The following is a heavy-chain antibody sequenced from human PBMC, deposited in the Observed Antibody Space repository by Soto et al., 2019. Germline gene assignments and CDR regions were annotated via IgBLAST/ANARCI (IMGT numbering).Heavy chain of an antibody. V-gene: IGHV1-3*05. CDR1: GYTFTGYA. D-gene: IGHD3-16*02. CDR2: INAGNGNT. CDR3: ARSAVSPFGGLIGPFDY. Sequence: QGQLVQSGAEEKKPGASVKVSCKASGYTFTGYAMHWVRQAPGQRLEWMGWINAGNGNTKYSQKFQGRVTITRDTSASTASMELSSLRSEDTAVYYCARSAVSPFGGLIGPFDYWGQGNLVTVSS. J-gene: IGHJ4*02.